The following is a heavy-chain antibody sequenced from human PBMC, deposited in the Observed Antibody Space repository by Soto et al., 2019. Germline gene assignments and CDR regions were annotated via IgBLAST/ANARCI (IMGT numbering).Heavy chain of an antibody. Sequence: PSETLSLTCTVSGGSIGGTISSYYWSWIRQPPGKGLAWIGYIYNSGSTNYNPSLKSRVAISVDTSRNQVSLKLSSVTAADTAVYYCASSYCGGDCHRNFDFWGQGALVTVSS. CDR2: IYNSGST. CDR3: ASSYCGGDCHRNFDF. J-gene: IGHJ4*02. CDR1: GGSIGGTISSYY. D-gene: IGHD2-21*02. V-gene: IGHV4-61*01.